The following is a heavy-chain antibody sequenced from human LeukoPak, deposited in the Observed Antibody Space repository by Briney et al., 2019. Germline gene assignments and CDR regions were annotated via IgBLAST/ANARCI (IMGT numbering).Heavy chain of an antibody. D-gene: IGHD3-3*01. Sequence: PSETLSLTCSVSGGSISSGGYYWSWIRQHPGKGLEWIGYIYCSGSTYYNPSLKSRVTISVDTSKNQFSLKLSSVTAADTAVYYCARSLSGYYYSDYWGQGTLVTVSS. CDR3: ARSLSGYYYSDY. V-gene: IGHV4-31*03. CDR1: GGSISSGGYY. J-gene: IGHJ4*02. CDR2: IYCSGST.